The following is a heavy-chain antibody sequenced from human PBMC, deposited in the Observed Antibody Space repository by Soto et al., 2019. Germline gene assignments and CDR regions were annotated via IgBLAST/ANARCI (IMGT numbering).Heavy chain of an antibody. D-gene: IGHD6-6*01. CDR1: GGTFSSYA. Sequence: GASVKVSCKASGGTFSSYAISWVRQAPGQGLEWVGGIIPIFGTANYAQKFQGRVTITADESTSTAYMELSSLRSEDTAVYYCASLGSIAALPYYYGMDVWGQGTTVTVSS. J-gene: IGHJ6*02. CDR3: ASLGSIAALPYYYGMDV. CDR2: IIPIFGTA. V-gene: IGHV1-69*13.